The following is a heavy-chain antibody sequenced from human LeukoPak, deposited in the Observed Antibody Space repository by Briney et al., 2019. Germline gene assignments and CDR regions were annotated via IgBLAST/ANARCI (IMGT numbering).Heavy chain of an antibody. Sequence: GGSLRLSCAASVTVRSNYMSWVGQAPGKGLEWVSVIFSGGSTSYADSVKGRFTISRDNSKNTVYLQIDGLRTEDTGVYYCATNVVLVAATGVLDVWGQGTMVTVSS. CDR1: VTVRSNY. CDR2: IFSGGST. J-gene: IGHJ3*01. D-gene: IGHD2-15*01. CDR3: ATNVVLVAATGVLDV. V-gene: IGHV3-53*05.